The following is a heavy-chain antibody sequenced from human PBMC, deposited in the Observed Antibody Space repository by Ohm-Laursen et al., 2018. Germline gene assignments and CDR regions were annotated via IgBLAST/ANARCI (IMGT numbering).Heavy chain of an antibody. V-gene: IGHV3-23*01. Sequence: GSLRLSCAASGFTFSDYYMSWVRQAPGKGLEWVSAISGSGGSTYYADSVKGRFTISRDNSKNTLYLQMNSLRAEDTAVYYCAKDNYYDSSGYLGHWGQGTLVTVSS. CDR1: GFTFSDYY. D-gene: IGHD3-22*01. CDR2: ISGSGGST. J-gene: IGHJ4*02. CDR3: AKDNYYDSSGYLGH.